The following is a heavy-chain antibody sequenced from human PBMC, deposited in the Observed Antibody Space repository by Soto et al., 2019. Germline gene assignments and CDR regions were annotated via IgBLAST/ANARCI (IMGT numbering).Heavy chain of an antibody. CDR2: IYWDGDK. Sequence: QITLKESGPPLVKPTQTLTLTCTFSGFSFNRSGMSVGWIRQPPGKGLEWLALIYWDGDKRYSPSLKTRLAISKDASRSQVVLTMTDLDPVDTATYFCAHSQADSRHYYRLFAFWGQGTRVTVSS. D-gene: IGHD3-10*01. J-gene: IGHJ4*02. CDR3: AHSQADSRHYYRLFAF. V-gene: IGHV2-5*02. CDR1: GFSFNRSGMS.